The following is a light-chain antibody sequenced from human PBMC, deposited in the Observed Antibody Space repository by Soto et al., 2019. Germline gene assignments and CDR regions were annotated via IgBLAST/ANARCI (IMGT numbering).Light chain of an antibody. Sequence: QSVLAQPASVSGSPGQAITISCSGTSSDVGAFNYVSWYQQHPGKAPKLMIYDVSNRPSGVSNRFSGSKSGNTASLTISGLRAEDEADYYCNSYTSNNTYVFGNGTKVNV. J-gene: IGLJ1*01. CDR2: DVS. V-gene: IGLV2-14*03. CDR1: SSDVGAFNY. CDR3: NSYTSNNTYV.